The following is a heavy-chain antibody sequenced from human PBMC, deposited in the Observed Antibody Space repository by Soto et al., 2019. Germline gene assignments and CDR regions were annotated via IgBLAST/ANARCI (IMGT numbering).Heavy chain of an antibody. Sequence: QVQLVQSGAEVKKPGSSVKVSCKASGGTFRNYAISWVRQAPGQGLEWMGGVIPIFGKTKYAQKFQGRVTITADESTGTAYMELSSLKSEDSAVYYCARDRGYNGYAFDYWGQGTLVAVSS. CDR2: VIPIFGKT. V-gene: IGHV1-69*01. D-gene: IGHD5-12*01. CDR1: GGTFRNYA. CDR3: ARDRGYNGYAFDY. J-gene: IGHJ4*02.